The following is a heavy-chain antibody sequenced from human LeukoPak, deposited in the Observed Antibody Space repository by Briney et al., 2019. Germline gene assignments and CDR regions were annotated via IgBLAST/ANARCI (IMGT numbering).Heavy chain of an antibody. CDR1: GYTLTGYY. CDR3: ARVGYYDSSGYLGPYDY. CDR2: INPNSGGT. V-gene: IGHV1-2*02. D-gene: IGHD3-22*01. J-gene: IGHJ4*02. Sequence: ASVKVSCKASGYTLTGYYMHWVRQAPGQGLEWMGWINPNSGGTNYAQKFQGRVTMTRDTSISTAYMELSRLRSDDTAVYYCARVGYYDSSGYLGPYDYWGQGTLVTVSS.